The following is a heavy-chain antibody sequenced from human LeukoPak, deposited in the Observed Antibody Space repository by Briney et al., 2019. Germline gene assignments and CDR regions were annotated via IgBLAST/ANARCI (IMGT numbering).Heavy chain of an antibody. D-gene: IGHD5-18*01. J-gene: IGHJ4*02. CDR3: ARTHRGNTYGFDY. CDR2: IYYSGST. Sequence: SETLSLTCTVSGGSISSYYWSWIRQPPGKGLEWIGYIYYSGSTNYNPSLKSRVTISVDTSKNQFSLKLSSVTAADTAVYYCARTHRGNTYGFDYWGQGILVSVSS. V-gene: IGHV4-59*01. CDR1: GGSISSYY.